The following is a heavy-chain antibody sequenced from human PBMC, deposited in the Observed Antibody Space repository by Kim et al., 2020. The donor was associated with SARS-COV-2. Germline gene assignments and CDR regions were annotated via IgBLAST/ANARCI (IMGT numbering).Heavy chain of an antibody. CDR2: T. Sequence: TTCGAAVKGRFTISRDNARNTLHLQKNTLTSEDTAVYYCVREGNIGCYEDFWGQGSLVTVSS. CDR3: VREGNIGCYEDF. D-gene: IGHD3-10*01. J-gene: IGHJ4*02. V-gene: IGHV3-74*03.